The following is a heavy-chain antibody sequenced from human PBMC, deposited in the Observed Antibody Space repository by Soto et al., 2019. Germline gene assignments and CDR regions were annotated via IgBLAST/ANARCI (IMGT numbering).Heavy chain of an antibody. Sequence: SVKVSCKASGGTFSSYAISWVRQAPGQGLEWMGGIIPIFGTANYAQKFQGRVTITRDTSASTAYMELSSLKSEDTAVYYCARDPARGYSSPWYLDLWGRGTLVTVSS. CDR2: IIPIFGTA. J-gene: IGHJ2*01. CDR3: ARDPARGYSSPWYLDL. V-gene: IGHV1-69*05. D-gene: IGHD5-18*01. CDR1: GGTFSSYA.